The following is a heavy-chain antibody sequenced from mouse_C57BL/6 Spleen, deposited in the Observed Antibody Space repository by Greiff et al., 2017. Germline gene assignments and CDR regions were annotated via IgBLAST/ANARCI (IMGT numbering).Heavy chain of an antibody. CDR2: IWSGGST. Sequence: QVQLKESGPGLVQPSQSLSITCTVSGFSLTSYGVHWVRQSPGKGLEWLGVIWSGGSTDYNAAFIFRLSISKDNSKSQVFFKMNSLQADDTAIYYCARNSDYGSSYDYAMDYWGQGTSVTVSS. CDR1: GFSLTSYG. J-gene: IGHJ4*01. CDR3: ARNSDYGSSYDYAMDY. V-gene: IGHV2-2*01. D-gene: IGHD1-1*01.